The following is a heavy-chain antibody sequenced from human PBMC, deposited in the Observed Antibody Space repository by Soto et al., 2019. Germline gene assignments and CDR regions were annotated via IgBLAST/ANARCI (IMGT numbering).Heavy chain of an antibody. CDR1: GGTFSSYT. Sequence: QVQLVQSGAEVKKPGSSVKVSCKASGGTFSSYTIDWVRQAPGQGLEWMGGSTPVFGTANYAQKFQGRVTITADEPTSTAYMELSSLRSEDTAVYYCARGGFGVVVTATPFDYWGQGTLVTVSS. V-gene: IGHV1-69*01. J-gene: IGHJ4*02. D-gene: IGHD2-21*02. CDR3: ARGGFGVVVTATPFDY. CDR2: STPVFGTA.